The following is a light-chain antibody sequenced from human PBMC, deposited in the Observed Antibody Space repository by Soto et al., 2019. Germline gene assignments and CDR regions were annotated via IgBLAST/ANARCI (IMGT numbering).Light chain of an antibody. V-gene: IGKV3-20*01. J-gene: IGKJ2*01. CDR1: QYVSGSY. CDR2: GAS. Sequence: ESVLTQSPGTLSLSPGDRATLSCRASQYVSGSYFAWYQQKPGQAPRLLIYGASSRVTGIPDRFSGSGSGTEFTLTINRLEPEDFAVYYCLQYGSSPPAYTFGQGTKLEIK. CDR3: LQYGSSPPAYT.